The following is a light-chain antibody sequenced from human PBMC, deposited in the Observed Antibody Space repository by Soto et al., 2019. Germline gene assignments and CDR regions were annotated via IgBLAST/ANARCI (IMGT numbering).Light chain of an antibody. J-gene: IGLJ1*01. CDR3: QSYDSTLSDRYV. CDR2: GNI. V-gene: IGLV1-40*01. Sequence: QSVLTQPPSVSGAPGQRVTISCTGSSSNIGAGYDVHWYQQRPGTGPKLLIFGNINRPSGVPDRFSGSKSGTSASLAITGLQAEDEGDYYCQSYDSTLSDRYVFGTGTQLTVL. CDR1: SSNIGAGYD.